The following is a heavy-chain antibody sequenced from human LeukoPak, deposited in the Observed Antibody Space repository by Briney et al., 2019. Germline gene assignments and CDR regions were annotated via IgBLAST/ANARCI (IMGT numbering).Heavy chain of an antibody. Sequence: GGSLRLSCAASGFTVSSNYMSWVRQAPGGGVEGVTVIYSRGSTYYADSVKGRCTISKDNSKNTLYLQMNSQRGEDTGLYYFSRGLDSRGWYYFDYWGQGTLVTVSS. J-gene: IGHJ4*02. CDR1: GFTVSSNY. V-gene: IGHV3-66*02. CDR3: SRGLDSRGWYYFDY. CDR2: IYSRGST. D-gene: IGHD6-19*01.